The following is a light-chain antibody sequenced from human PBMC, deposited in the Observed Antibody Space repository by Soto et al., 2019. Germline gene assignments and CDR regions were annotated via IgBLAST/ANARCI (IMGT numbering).Light chain of an antibody. Sequence: DIQMTQSPSSVSASVGDRVTITCRASQAISSWLAWYQQKPGKAPRLLIYAATNLQSGVPSRFSGSGSGTDFTLTISSLQSEDFGTSYCQQANSFPLNFGGGTKVDVK. CDR1: QAISSW. CDR2: AAT. CDR3: QQANSFPLN. V-gene: IGKV1D-12*01. J-gene: IGKJ4*01.